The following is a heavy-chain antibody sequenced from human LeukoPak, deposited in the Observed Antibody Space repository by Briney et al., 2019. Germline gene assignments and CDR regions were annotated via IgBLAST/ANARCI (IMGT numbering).Heavy chain of an antibody. D-gene: IGHD2-15*01. Sequence: GGSLRLSCAASGFTFSSYGMHWVRQAPGKGLEWVANINQDGSEKNFVDSVKGRFSISRDNAENSLYLQMNSLRAEDTAVYYCARRGSYSIHDCWGQGTLVTVSS. V-gene: IGHV3-7*03. J-gene: IGHJ4*02. CDR3: ARRGSYSIHDC. CDR2: INQDGSEK. CDR1: GFTFSSYG.